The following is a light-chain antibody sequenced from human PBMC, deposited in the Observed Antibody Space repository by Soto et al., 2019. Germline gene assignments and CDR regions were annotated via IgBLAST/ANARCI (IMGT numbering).Light chain of an antibody. CDR1: QSVSSSF. V-gene: IGKV3-20*01. CDR3: QQYDNSSFT. Sequence: EIVLTQSPGTLSLSPGERATLSCRASQSVSSSFLAWYQQKPGQAPRLLIYGASSRATGIPDRFSGSGSGTDFILTISRLEPEDFAVYYCQQYDNSSFTFGPGTKVDIK. J-gene: IGKJ3*01. CDR2: GAS.